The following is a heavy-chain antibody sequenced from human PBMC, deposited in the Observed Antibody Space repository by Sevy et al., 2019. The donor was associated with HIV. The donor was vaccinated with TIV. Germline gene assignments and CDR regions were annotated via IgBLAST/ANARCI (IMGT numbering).Heavy chain of an antibody. CDR3: TTGHVPGIAVAGTNY. CDR2: IKSKADGGTT. Sequence: GGSLRLSCAASGFTFSNAWMSWVRQAPGKGLEWVGRIKSKADGGTTDYAAPVTGRFTISRDDSKNTLYLQMNSLKTEDIAVYYCTTGHVPGIAVAGTNYWGQGTMVTVSS. V-gene: IGHV3-15*01. D-gene: IGHD6-19*01. J-gene: IGHJ4*02. CDR1: GFTFSNAW.